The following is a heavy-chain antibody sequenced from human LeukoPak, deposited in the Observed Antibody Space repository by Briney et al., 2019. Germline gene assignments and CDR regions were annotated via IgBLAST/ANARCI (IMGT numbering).Heavy chain of an antibody. D-gene: IGHD2-8*01. CDR1: GFTFRNYG. CDR3: AKGDCTNGVCPRDYYYGMDV. V-gene: IGHV3-33*03. Sequence: GGSLRLSCAASGFTFRNYGMHWVRQAPGKGLEWVAVIWYDGSNQYYADSVKGRFTISRDNSKNTLYLQMNSLRAEDTAVYYCAKGDCTNGVCPRDYYYGMDVWGQGTTVTVSS. J-gene: IGHJ6*02. CDR2: IWYDGSNQ.